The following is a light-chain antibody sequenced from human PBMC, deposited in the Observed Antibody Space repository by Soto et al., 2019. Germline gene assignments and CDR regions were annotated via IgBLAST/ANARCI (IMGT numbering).Light chain of an antibody. CDR2: SNN. CDR1: SSNIGAGYD. CDR3: QSYDSSLALARV. J-gene: IGLJ1*01. Sequence: QSVLTQPPSVSGAPGQRVTISCTGSSSNIGAGYDVHWYQQLPGTTPKLLISSNNNRPSGVPDRFSVSKSGTSASLAITRLQPEDEADYYCQSYDSSLALARVFGTGTKLTVL. V-gene: IGLV1-40*01.